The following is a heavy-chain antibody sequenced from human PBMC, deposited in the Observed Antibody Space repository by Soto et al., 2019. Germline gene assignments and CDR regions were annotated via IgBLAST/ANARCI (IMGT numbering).Heavy chain of an antibody. J-gene: IGHJ4*02. V-gene: IGHV4-39*07. D-gene: IGHD3-10*01. CDR1: GGSISSSSYY. CDR2: IYYSGST. Sequence: PSETLSLTCTVSGGSISSSSYYWGWIRQPPGKGLEWIGSIYYSGSTYYNPSLKSRVTISVDTSKNQFSLKLSSVTAADTAVYYCARKYYYGSGSYSPYFDYWGQGTLVTVSS. CDR3: ARKYYYGSGSYSPYFDY.